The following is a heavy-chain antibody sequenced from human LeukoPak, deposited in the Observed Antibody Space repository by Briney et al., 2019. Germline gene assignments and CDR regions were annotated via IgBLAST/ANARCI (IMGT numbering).Heavy chain of an antibody. CDR1: GFTFSSYS. Sequence: GGSLRLSCAASGFTFSSYSMNWVRQAPGKGLEWVSSISSSSSYIYYADSVKGRFTISRDNAKNSLYLQTNSLRAEDTAVYYCARSYAAAHFDYWGQGTLVTVSS. J-gene: IGHJ4*02. CDR2: ISSSSSYI. D-gene: IGHD6-13*01. CDR3: ARSYAAAHFDY. V-gene: IGHV3-21*01.